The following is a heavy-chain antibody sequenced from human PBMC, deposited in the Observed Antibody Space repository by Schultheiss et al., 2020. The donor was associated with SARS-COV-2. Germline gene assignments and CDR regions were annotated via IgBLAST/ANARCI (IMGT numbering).Heavy chain of an antibody. J-gene: IGHJ4*02. CDR3: ARRVSTYYYGSGTEEGFDY. CDR1: GYTFTGYY. V-gene: IGHV1-2*02. Sequence: ASVKVSCKASGYTFTGYYMHWVRQAPGQGLEWMGWINPNSGGTNYAQKFQGRVTMTRDTSISTAYMELSRLRSDDTAVYYCARRVSTYYYGSGTEEGFDYWGQGTLVTGSS. CDR2: INPNSGGT. D-gene: IGHD3-10*01.